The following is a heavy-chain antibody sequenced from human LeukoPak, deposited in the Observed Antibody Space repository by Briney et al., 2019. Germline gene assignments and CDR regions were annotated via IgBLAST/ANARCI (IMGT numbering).Heavy chain of an antibody. V-gene: IGHV1-46*01. CDR1: GYTFTSYY. Sequence: ASVKVSCKASGYTFTSYYMHWVRQAPGQGLEWMGIINPSGGSTSYAQKFQGRVTITADKSTSTAYMELSSLRSEDTAVYYCALGADFRLPLGDNYYGSGLYGMDVWGQGTTVTVSS. J-gene: IGHJ6*02. CDR2: INPSGGST. D-gene: IGHD3-10*01. CDR3: ALGADFRLPLGDNYYGSGLYGMDV.